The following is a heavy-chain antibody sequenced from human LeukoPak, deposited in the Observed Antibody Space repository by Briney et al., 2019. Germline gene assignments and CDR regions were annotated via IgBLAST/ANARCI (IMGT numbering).Heavy chain of an antibody. CDR1: GFTFSSYG. V-gene: IGHV3-23*01. Sequence: GGSLRLSCAASGFTFSSYGMTWVRQAPGKGLEWVSAISGSGGSTYYADSVKGRFTISRDNSKNTLYLQMNSLRAEDTAVYYCARGGSYSPFDYWGQGTLVTVSS. CDR2: ISGSGGST. J-gene: IGHJ4*02. CDR3: ARGGSYSPFDY. D-gene: IGHD1-26*01.